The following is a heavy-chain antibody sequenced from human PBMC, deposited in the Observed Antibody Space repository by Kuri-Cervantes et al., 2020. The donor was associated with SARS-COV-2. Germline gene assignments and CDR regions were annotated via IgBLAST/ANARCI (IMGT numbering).Heavy chain of an antibody. V-gene: IGHV3-48*01. CDR1: GFTFSSYS. Sequence: ETLSLTCAASGFTFSSYSMNWVRQAPGKGLEWVSYISSSSSTIYYADSVKGRFTISRDNAKNSLYLQMNSLRAEDTAVYYCARDSYGDGNGLDYWGQGNLVTVSS. CDR3: ARDSYGDGNGLDY. J-gene: IGHJ4*02. D-gene: IGHD4-17*01. CDR2: ISSSSSTI.